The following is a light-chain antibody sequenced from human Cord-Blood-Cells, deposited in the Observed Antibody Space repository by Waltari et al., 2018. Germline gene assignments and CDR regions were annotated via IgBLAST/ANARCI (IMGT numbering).Light chain of an antibody. J-gene: IGKJ1*01. V-gene: IGKV1-5*01. CDR1: QSISSW. CDR3: QQYDSYSPWT. Sequence: DIQMTQSPSTLSASVGDRVTITCRASQSISSWLAWYQQKPGKAPKLLIYDASSLESGIPSMFSGSGSRTEFTLPSSSLQPDDFATYYCQQYDSYSPWTFCQGTKVEIK. CDR2: DAS.